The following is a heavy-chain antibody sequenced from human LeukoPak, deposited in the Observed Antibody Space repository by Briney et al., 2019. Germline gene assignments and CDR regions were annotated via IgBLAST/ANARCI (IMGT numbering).Heavy chain of an antibody. J-gene: IGHJ4*02. CDR2: IIPIFGTA. V-gene: IGHV1-69*13. Sequence: ASVKVSRKASGGTFSSYAISWVRQAPGQGLEWMGGIIPIFGTANYAQKFQGRVTITADESTSTAYMELSSLRSEDTAVYYCARDRIVGAIGEFDYWGQGTLVTVSS. D-gene: IGHD1-26*01. CDR1: GGTFSSYA. CDR3: ARDRIVGAIGEFDY.